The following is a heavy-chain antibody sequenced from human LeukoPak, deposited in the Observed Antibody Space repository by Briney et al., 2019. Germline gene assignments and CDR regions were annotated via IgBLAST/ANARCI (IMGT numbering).Heavy chain of an antibody. CDR2: ISGSGGST. J-gene: IGHJ4*02. D-gene: IGHD1-20*01. CDR1: GFTFSSYA. Sequence: PGASLRPSCAASGFTFSSYAMSWVRQAPGKGLEWVSAISGSGGSTYYADSVKGRFTISRDNSKNTLYLQMNSLRAEDTAVYYCAKDRLYNWNFFDYWGQGTLVTVSS. V-gene: IGHV3-23*01. CDR3: AKDRLYNWNFFDY.